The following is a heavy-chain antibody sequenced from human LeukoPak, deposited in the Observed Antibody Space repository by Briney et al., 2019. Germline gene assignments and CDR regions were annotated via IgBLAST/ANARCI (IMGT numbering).Heavy chain of an antibody. CDR3: AKDFRGIAAAGTLDY. CDR1: GFTFSSYG. Sequence: GGSLRLSCAASGFTFSSYGMHWVRQAPGKGLEWVAVISYDGSNKYYADSVKGRFTISRDNSKDTLYLQMNSLRAEDTAVYYCAKDFRGIAAAGTLDYWGQGTLVTVSS. V-gene: IGHV3-30*18. D-gene: IGHD6-13*01. J-gene: IGHJ4*02. CDR2: ISYDGSNK.